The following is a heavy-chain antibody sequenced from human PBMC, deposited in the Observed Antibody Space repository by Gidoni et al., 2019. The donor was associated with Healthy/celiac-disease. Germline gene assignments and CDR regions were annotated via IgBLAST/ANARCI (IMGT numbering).Heavy chain of an antibody. V-gene: IGHV4-59*08. CDR2: IYYSGST. D-gene: IGHD3-10*01. CDR1: GGSISSYY. J-gene: IGHJ3*02. CDR3: ARLGGGSPLAAFDI. Sequence: ETLSLTCTVSGGSISSYYWSWIRQPPGKGLEWIGYIYYSGSTNYNPSLKSRVTISVDTSKNQFSLKLSSVTAADTAVYYCARLGGGSPLAAFDIWGQGTMVTVSS.